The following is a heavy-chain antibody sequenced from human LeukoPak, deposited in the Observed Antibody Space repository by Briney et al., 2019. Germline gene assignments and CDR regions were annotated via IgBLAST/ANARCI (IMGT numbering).Heavy chain of an antibody. CDR1: GFTVSSNY. V-gene: IGHV3-21*01. D-gene: IGHD5-18*01. CDR3: ARDGGTIQPMYYFDY. J-gene: IGHJ4*02. CDR2: ISSSSSYI. Sequence: PGGSLRLSCAASGFTVSSNYMSWVRQAPGKGLEWVSSISSSSSYIYYADSVKGRFTISRDNAKNSLYLQMNSLRAEDTAVYYCARDGGTIQPMYYFDYWGQGTLVTVSS.